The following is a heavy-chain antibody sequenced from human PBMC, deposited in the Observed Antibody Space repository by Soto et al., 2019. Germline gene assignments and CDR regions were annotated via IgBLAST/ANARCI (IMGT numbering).Heavy chain of an antibody. D-gene: IGHD2-15*01. Sequence: VSSNGACWNWIRQSPSRGLQWLGRIYYRSKWFHDYAASVESRMAINPDTSRNQFSLQLNYVTPEDTAVYYCARVHCSAGTCLDGLDFWGQGTTVTVSS. CDR1: VSSNGAC. CDR3: ARVHCSAGTCLDGLDF. CDR2: IYYRSKWFH. V-gene: IGHV6-1*01. J-gene: IGHJ6*02.